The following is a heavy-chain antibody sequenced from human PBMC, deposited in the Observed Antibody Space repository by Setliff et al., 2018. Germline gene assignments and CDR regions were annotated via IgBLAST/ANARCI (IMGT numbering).Heavy chain of an antibody. V-gene: IGHV3-30*09. Sequence: GGSLRLSCAASGLTFSTYRFHWVRQAPGKGLEWVAVLFNNGINQYYAESVKGRFAISRDISKNTLYLQMNSLRAEDSAIYYCASSCSGSSCYAGLDYWGQGTLVTVSS. CDR3: ASSCSGSSCYAGLDY. CDR1: GLTFSTYR. J-gene: IGHJ4*02. CDR2: LFNNGINQ. D-gene: IGHD2-15*01.